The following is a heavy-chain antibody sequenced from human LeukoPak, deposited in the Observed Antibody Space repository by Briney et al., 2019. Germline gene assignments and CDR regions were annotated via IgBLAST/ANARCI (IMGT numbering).Heavy chain of an antibody. D-gene: IGHD6-13*01. Sequence: PSETLSLTCTVSGGSINSYYWSWIRQPPGKGLEWIGYIYETGRTVYNPSLESRVSISIETPKNPFSLRLNSVTAADTAVYYCARDAAGTDFWGQGTLVTVSS. V-gene: IGHV4-59*01. CDR1: GGSINSYY. CDR3: ARDAAGTDF. CDR2: IYETGRT. J-gene: IGHJ4*02.